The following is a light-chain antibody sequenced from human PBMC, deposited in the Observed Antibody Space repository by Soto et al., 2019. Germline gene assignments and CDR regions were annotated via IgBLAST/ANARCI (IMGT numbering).Light chain of an antibody. CDR2: GAS. J-gene: IGKJ4*01. V-gene: IGKV3-20*01. Sequence: EIVLTQSPGTLSLSPGERATLSCRASQTVRTNYLAWFQHKPGQAPRLLIYGASSRATGIPDMFSGSGSGTDFTLTIYRLDPEDVAVYFCQQYSESPLTFGGGTKVEIQ. CDR3: QQYSESPLT. CDR1: QTVRTNY.